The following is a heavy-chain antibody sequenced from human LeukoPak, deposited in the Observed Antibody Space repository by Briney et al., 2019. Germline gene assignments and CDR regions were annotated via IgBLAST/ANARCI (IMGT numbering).Heavy chain of an antibody. D-gene: IGHD3-9*01. V-gene: IGHV3-30*02. Sequence: GGSLRLSCAASGFTFSSYGMNWVRQAPGKGLEGVAFIRYDGSNKYYADSVKGRFTISRDNSKNTLYLQMNSLRAEDTAVYYCAKDLPVFLLTDYSQPLYYFDYWGQGTLVTVSS. CDR2: IRYDGSNK. CDR3: AKDLPVFLLTDYSQPLYYFDY. J-gene: IGHJ4*02. CDR1: GFTFSSYG.